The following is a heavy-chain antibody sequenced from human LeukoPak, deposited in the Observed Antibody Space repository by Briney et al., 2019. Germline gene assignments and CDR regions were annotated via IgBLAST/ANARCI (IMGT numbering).Heavy chain of an antibody. Sequence: ASVKVSCKASGYTLIGYFLHWMRQAPGQGLEWMGWINPNNGVTNYAHRFHGRVSMTRATSIYTDYMELSRQTYDDKDISYYARISGYFITVPAACWSQATLVTVSS. CDR1: GYTLIGYF. D-gene: IGHD3-22*01. CDR2: INPNNGVT. J-gene: IGHJ4*02. CDR3: ARISGYFITVPAAC. V-gene: IGHV1-2*02.